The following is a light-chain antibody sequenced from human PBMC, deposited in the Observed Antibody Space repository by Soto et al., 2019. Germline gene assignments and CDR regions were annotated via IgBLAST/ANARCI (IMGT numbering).Light chain of an antibody. CDR1: SSDVGGYNY. Sequence: QSVLTQPASVSGSPGQSIAISCTRPSSDVGGYNYVSWYQQHPGKAPKLMIHEVSNRPSGVSDRFSGSKSGNTASLTISGLQADDEADYYCSSHTSYSTRVFGTGTKVTVL. CDR2: EVS. J-gene: IGLJ1*01. CDR3: SSHTSYSTRV. V-gene: IGLV2-14*01.